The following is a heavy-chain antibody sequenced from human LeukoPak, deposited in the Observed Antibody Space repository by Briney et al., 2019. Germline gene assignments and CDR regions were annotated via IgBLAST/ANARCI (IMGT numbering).Heavy chain of an antibody. CDR2: ISYDGSNK. V-gene: IGHV3-30-3*01. CDR3: ARDWGYPSYMDV. J-gene: IGHJ6*03. Sequence: QPGRSLRLSCAASGFTFSSYAMHWVRQAPGKGLEWVAVISYDGSNKYYADSVKGRFTISRDNSKNTLYLQMNSLRAEDTAVYYCARDWGYPSYMDVWGKGTTVTVSS. CDR1: GFTFSSYA. D-gene: IGHD3-16*01.